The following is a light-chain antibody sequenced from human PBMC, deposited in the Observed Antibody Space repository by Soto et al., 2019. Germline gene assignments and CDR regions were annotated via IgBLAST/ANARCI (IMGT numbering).Light chain of an antibody. J-gene: IGKJ1*01. V-gene: IGKV1-5*01. CDR2: DAS. CDR3: QQYHVYWT. CDR1: QNIIRG. Sequence: DIQMTQSPSTLSASVGDRVTITCRASQNIIRGVAWYQQKPGKAPKLLIFDASSLERGVPSRFSGSGSGTEFTLTISSLQPDDFATYYCQQYHVYWTFGQGTKVVIK.